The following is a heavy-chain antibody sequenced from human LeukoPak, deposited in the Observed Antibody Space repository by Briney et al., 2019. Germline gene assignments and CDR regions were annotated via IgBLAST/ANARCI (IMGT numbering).Heavy chain of an antibody. Sequence: SETLSLTCTVSGGSISSGGYYWSWIRQHPGKGLEWIGYIYYSGSTYYNPSLKSRVTISVDTSKNQFSLKLSSVTAADTAVYYCARGPYYYDSKTFDYWGQRTLVAVSS. J-gene: IGHJ4*02. CDR1: GGSISSGGYY. CDR2: IYYSGST. V-gene: IGHV4-31*03. CDR3: ARGPYYYDSKTFDY. D-gene: IGHD3-22*01.